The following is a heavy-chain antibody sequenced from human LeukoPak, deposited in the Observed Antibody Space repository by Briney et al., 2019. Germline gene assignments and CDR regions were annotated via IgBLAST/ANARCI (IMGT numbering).Heavy chain of an antibody. CDR2: ISWDGGST. D-gene: IGHD2-21*02. Sequence: PGGSLRLSCAASGFTFDDYAMHWVRQAPGKGLEWVSLISWDGGSTYYADSVKGRFTISRDNSKNSLYLQMNSLRAEDTALYYCAKDKHFGGGDGPSQSYYGMDVWGQGTTVTVSS. J-gene: IGHJ6*02. CDR1: GFTFDDYA. V-gene: IGHV3-43D*03. CDR3: AKDKHFGGGDGPSQSYYGMDV.